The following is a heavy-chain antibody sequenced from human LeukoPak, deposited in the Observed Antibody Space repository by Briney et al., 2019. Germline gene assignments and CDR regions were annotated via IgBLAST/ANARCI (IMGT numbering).Heavy chain of an antibody. V-gene: IGHV1-69*13. J-gene: IGHJ4*02. CDR3: ARDYSSGWYEGVFDY. D-gene: IGHD6-19*01. CDR2: IIPIFGTA. Sequence: ASVKVSCKASGGTFSSYAISWVRQAPGQGLEWMGGIIPIFGTANYAQKFQGRVTITADESTSTAYMELSSLRSEDTAVYYCARDYSSGWYEGVFDYWGQGTLVTVSS. CDR1: GGTFSSYA.